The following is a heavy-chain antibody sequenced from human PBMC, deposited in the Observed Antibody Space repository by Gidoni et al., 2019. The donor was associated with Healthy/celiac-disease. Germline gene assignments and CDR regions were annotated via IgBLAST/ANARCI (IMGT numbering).Heavy chain of an antibody. V-gene: IGHV1-2*02. Sequence: QVQLVQSGAEVKKPGASVKVSCKASGYTFTGYYMHWVRQAPGQGLEWMGWINPNSGGTNYAQKFQGRVTMTRDTSISTAYMELSRLRSDDTAVYYCARELRHDYIWGSYRLKNAFDIWGQGTMVTVSS. D-gene: IGHD3-16*02. CDR2: INPNSGGT. CDR1: GYTFTGYY. J-gene: IGHJ3*02. CDR3: ARELRHDYIWGSYRLKNAFDI.